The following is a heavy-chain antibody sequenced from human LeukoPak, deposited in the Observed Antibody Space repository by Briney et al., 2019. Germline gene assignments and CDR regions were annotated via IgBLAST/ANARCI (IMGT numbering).Heavy chain of an antibody. Sequence: PSETLSLTCAVSGGSISSGGFSWRWVRQPPGKSLEWVGYIYHSGSTYFNPSLKSRVTISVDRSKNQFSLKLSSVTAADTAVYYCASSSGYYPNKFDYWGQGTLVIVSS. V-gene: IGHV4-30-2*01. J-gene: IGHJ4*02. CDR3: ASSSGYYPNKFDY. CDR2: IYHSGST. D-gene: IGHD3-22*01. CDR1: GGSISSGGFS.